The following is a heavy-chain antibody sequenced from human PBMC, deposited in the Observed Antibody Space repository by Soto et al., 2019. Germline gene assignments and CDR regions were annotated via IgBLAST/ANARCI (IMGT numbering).Heavy chain of an antibody. CDR3: AKDQLYIRGVIHNWFDP. D-gene: IGHD3-10*02. CDR1: GYTFTSYD. V-gene: IGHV1-8*01. Sequence: GASVKVSCKDSGYTFTSYDINWVRQATGQGLEYLGWMNPNSGNTGYVQKFQGRVTMTRDTSISTAYMELSSLRSEDSAVYYCAKDQLYIRGVIHNWFDPWGQGTLVTVSS. CDR2: MNPNSGNT. J-gene: IGHJ5*02.